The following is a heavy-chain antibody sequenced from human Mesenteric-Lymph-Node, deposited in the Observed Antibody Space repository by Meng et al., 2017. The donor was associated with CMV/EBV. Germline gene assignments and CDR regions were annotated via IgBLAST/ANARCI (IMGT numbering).Heavy chain of an antibody. V-gene: IGHV1-69*05. CDR1: GCTFSSYA. Sequence: SVKVSCKASGCTFSSYAISWVRQAPGQGLEWMGGIIPIFGTANYAQKFQGRVTITTDESTSTAYMELSSLRSEDTAVYYCARPAAMVLNYYYYGMDVWGQGTTVTVSS. CDR3: ARPAAMVLNYYYYGMDV. D-gene: IGHD5-18*01. J-gene: IGHJ6*02. CDR2: IIPIFGTA.